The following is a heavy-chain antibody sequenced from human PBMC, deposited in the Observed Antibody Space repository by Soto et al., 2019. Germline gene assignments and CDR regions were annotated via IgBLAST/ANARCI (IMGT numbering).Heavy chain of an antibody. CDR2: INPKFGDT. Sequence: QVQLVQSGAEVKEPGDSVRVSCEASGYTFTAHYIHWVRQAPGQGLEWMGWINPKFGDTTYAQDCQGSVSMTRDMSISTVYMELSSLTSDDTAIYYCARNMDYYYGRGSGNGHGVWGQGTTVTVFS. CDR1: GYTFTAHY. J-gene: IGHJ6*02. D-gene: IGHD3-10*02. V-gene: IGHV1-2*02. CDR3: ARNMDYYYGRGSGNGHGV.